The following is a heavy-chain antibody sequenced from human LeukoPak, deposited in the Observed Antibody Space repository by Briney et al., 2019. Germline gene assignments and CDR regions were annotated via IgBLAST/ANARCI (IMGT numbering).Heavy chain of an antibody. CDR2: ISSSSTI. CDR1: GFTFSSYS. CDR3: ARDIAKGYYDSSGYYYYYYGMDV. D-gene: IGHD3-22*01. J-gene: IGHJ6*02. V-gene: IGHV3-48*04. Sequence: PGGSLRLSCAASGFTFSSYSMNWVRQAPGKGLEWVSYISSSSTIYYADSVKGRFTISRDNAKNSLYLQMNSLRAEDTAVYYCARDIAKGYYDSSGYYYYYYGMDVWGQGTTVTVSS.